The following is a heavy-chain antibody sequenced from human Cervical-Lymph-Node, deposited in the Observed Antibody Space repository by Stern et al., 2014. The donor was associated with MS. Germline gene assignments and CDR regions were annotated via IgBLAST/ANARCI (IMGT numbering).Heavy chain of an antibody. CDR2: INAGSGHT. V-gene: IGHV1-3*01. Sequence: QVQLVQSGAEVKKPGASVKVSFKASGYIFRKYAVHWVRQGPGQRLEWMGWINAGSGHTKYSQKVQGRVIITRDTSASTAYMELNRLRSEDTAVYYCARDHIVEAAALPTGWLDPWGQGTPVTVSS. CDR3: ARDHIVEAAALPTGWLDP. D-gene: IGHD2-15*01. CDR1: GYIFRKYA. J-gene: IGHJ5*02.